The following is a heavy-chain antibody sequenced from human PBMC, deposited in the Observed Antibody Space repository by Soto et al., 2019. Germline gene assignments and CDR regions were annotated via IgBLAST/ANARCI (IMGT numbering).Heavy chain of an antibody. J-gene: IGHJ4*02. V-gene: IGHV4-31*03. D-gene: IGHD4-17*01. CDR2: IYYSGST. CDR3: ARGLSVTLFDY. CDR1: GGSISSGGYY. Sequence: SETLSLTCTFSGGSISSGGYYWTWIRQYPGKGLEWIGYIYYSGSTFYNPSLKSRVSISVDTSKNQFSLNLSSVTAADTAVYYCARGLSVTLFDYWGQGTLVTVSS.